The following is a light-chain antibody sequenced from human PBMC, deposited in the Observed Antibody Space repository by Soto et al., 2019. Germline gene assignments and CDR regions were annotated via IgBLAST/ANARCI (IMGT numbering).Light chain of an antibody. J-gene: IGKJ5*01. Sequence: VLTQSPATLSLSPGKRATLSCRASESVDFHLAWYQQKPGQXPXXLIYDASVRATGTPARFSGSGSGTAFTLTISSLEPEDFALDDCQQRSTWPTFGQGTRLEI. CDR1: ESVDFH. CDR2: DAS. CDR3: QQRSTWPT. V-gene: IGKV3-11*01.